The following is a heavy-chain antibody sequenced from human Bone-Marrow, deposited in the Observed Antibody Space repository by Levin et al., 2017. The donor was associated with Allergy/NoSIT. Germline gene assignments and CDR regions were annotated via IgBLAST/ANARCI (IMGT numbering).Heavy chain of an antibody. Sequence: GGSLRLSCATSGFTFTTYSMTWVRQAPGKGLEWVSTISTSGAYIYYADSIKGRFTISRDNAKNSLHLQMNSLRAEDTALYYYATERGGSYAEHWGQGTLVTVAS. J-gene: IGHJ1*01. D-gene: IGHD1-1*01. CDR2: ISTSGAYI. CDR1: GFTFTTYS. CDR3: ATERGGSYAEH. V-gene: IGHV3-21*01.